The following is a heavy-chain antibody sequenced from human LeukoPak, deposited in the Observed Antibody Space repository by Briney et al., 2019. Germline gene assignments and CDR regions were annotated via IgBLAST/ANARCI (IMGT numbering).Heavy chain of an antibody. J-gene: IGHJ3*02. CDR1: GGSISSYY. CDR3: ARDSTPYSSGWYRDAFDI. CDR2: IYYSGST. Sequence: SGTLSLTCTVSGGSISSYYWSWIRQPPGKGLEWIGYIYYSGSTNYNPSLKSRVTISVDTSKNQFSLKLSSVTAADTAVYYCARDSTPYSSGWYRDAFDIWGQGTMVTVSS. D-gene: IGHD6-19*01. V-gene: IGHV4-59*01.